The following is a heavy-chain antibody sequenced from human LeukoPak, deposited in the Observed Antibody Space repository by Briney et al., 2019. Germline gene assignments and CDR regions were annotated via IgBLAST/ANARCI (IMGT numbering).Heavy chain of an antibody. Sequence: PGGSLRLSCAASGFTFSGYGMHWVRQAPGKGLEWVAVIWYDGSNKYYADSVKGRFTISRDNSKNTLYLQMNSLRAEDTAVYYCAREPYYYDSSGPWGFDPWGQGTLVTVSS. CDR3: AREPYYYDSSGPWGFDP. V-gene: IGHV3-33*01. D-gene: IGHD3-22*01. CDR2: IWYDGSNK. CDR1: GFTFSGYG. J-gene: IGHJ5*02.